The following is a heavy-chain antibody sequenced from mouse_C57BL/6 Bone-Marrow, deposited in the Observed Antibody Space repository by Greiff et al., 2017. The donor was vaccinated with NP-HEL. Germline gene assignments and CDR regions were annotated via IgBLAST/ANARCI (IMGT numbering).Heavy chain of an antibody. J-gene: IGHJ3*01. CDR3: ARHKTAGFFAY. V-gene: IGHV5-6*01. Sequence: EVQVVESGGDLVKPGGSLKLSCAASGFTFSSYGMSWVRQTPDKRLEWVATISSGGSYTYYPDSVKGRFTISRDNAKNTLYLQMSSLKSEDTAMYYCARHKTAGFFAYWGQGTLVTVSA. CDR2: ISSGGSYT. CDR1: GFTFSSYG. D-gene: IGHD3-2*01.